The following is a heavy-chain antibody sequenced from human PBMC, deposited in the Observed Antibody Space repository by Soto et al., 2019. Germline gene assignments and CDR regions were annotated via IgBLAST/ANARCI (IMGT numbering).Heavy chain of an antibody. V-gene: IGHV1-18*04. D-gene: IGHD6-19*01. J-gene: IGHJ4*02. Sequence: QVQLVQSGGEGRKPGASVKVSCKASGYTFTSYGVSWVRQAPGQGLEWMGWIRAYTGYTNYAQKFQGRVTITTDTSTSTAYMELRSLISDDTAVYYCARASDGYRSGWYDGYFDYWGQGTLVTVSS. CDR2: IRAYTGYT. CDR1: GYTFTSYG. CDR3: ARASDGYRSGWYDGYFDY.